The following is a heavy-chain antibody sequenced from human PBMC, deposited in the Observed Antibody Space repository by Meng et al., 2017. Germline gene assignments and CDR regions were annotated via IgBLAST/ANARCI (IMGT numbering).Heavy chain of an antibody. J-gene: IGHJ6*02. CDR1: GFTFSSYA. V-gene: IGHV3-30*04. CDR2: ISYDGSNK. CDR3: ARAPTETPLLSYYYYGMDV. D-gene: IGHD2-15*01. Sequence: GESLKISCAASGFTFSSYAMHWVRQAPGKGLEWVAVISYDGSNKYYADSVKGRFTISRDNSKNTLYLQMNSLRAEDTAVYYCARAPTETPLLSYYYYGMDVWGQGTTVTVSS.